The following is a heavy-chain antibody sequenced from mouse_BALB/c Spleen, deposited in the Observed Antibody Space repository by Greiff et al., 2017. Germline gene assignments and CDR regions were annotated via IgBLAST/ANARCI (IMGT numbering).Heavy chain of an antibody. D-gene: IGHD4-1*01. CDR2: IYPGDGDT. Sequence: QVQLQQSGAELARPGASVKLSCKASGYTFTSYWMQWVKQRPGQGLEWIGAIYPGDGDTRYTQKFKGKATLTADKSSSTAYMQLSSLASEDSAVYYCASPNWDYAMDYWGQGTSVTVSS. CDR3: ASPNWDYAMDY. V-gene: IGHV1-87*01. J-gene: IGHJ4*01. CDR1: GYTFTSYW.